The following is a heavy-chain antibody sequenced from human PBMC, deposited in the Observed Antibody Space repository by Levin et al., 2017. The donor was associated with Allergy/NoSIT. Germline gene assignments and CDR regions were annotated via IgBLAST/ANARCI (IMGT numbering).Heavy chain of an antibody. CDR1: GYSISSGYY. V-gene: IGHV4-38-2*02. CDR3: ARLADVDTAMGYFDL. J-gene: IGHJ2*01. D-gene: IGHD5-18*01. Sequence: SQTLSLTCTVSGYSISSGYYWGWIRQPPGKGLEWIGSIYHSGSTYYNPSLKSRVTISVDTSKNQFSLKLSSVTAADTAVYYCARLADVDTAMGYFDLWGRGTLVTVSS. CDR2: IYHSGST.